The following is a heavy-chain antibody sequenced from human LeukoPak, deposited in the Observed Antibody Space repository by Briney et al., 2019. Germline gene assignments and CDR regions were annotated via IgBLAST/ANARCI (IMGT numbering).Heavy chain of an antibody. D-gene: IGHD3-3*01. V-gene: IGHV1-8*02. J-gene: IGHJ6*02. CDR2: MNPNSGNT. CDR3: ARGPYTYDSPPLMDV. CDR1: GYTFTGYY. Sequence: ASVKVSCKASGYTFTGYYMHWVRQAPGQGLEWMGWMNPNSGNTGYAQKFQGRVTMTRNTSISTAYMELSSLRSEDTAVYYCARGPYTYDSPPLMDVWGQGTTVTVSS.